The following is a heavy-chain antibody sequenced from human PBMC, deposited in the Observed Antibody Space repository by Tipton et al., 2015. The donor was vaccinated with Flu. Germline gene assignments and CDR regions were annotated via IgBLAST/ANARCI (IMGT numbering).Heavy chain of an antibody. Sequence: SLRLSRAASGFIFSDHYMDWVRQVPGKGLEWVGRIRNRANSYTTELAASVKDRFLISRDDFQKSLYLQMNSLKIEDTAVYYCARGFSSSSGVYFDHWGQGILVTVSS. J-gene: IGHJ4*02. CDR3: ARGFSSSSGVYFDH. D-gene: IGHD6-6*01. CDR2: IRNRANSYTT. V-gene: IGHV3-72*01. CDR1: GFIFSDHY.